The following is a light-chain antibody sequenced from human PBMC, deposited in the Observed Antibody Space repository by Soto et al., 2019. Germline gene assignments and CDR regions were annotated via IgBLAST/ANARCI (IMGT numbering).Light chain of an antibody. V-gene: IGKV2-30*01. J-gene: IGKJ1*01. Sequence: DVVMTQSPLSLSVTLGQPASISCRSSQGLVYSDGNTFLNWFHQRPGQSPRRLIYQVSNRDSGVPDRFSGSGSGIDYTLTISRVEAEDVGIYYCVQGTHWPWTFGQGTKVEIK. CDR3: VQGTHWPWT. CDR1: QGLVYSDGNTF. CDR2: QVS.